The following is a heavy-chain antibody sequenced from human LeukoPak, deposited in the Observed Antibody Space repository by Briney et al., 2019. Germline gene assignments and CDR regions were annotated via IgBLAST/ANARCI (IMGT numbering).Heavy chain of an antibody. CDR3: ARDLTTYYDGPGYALAPLVH. CDR1: GFVFGDYY. J-gene: IGHJ4*02. V-gene: IGHV3-11*01. D-gene: IGHD3-22*01. Sequence: GGSLRLSCAASGFVFGDYYMTWVRLAPGKGLEWLSYISNTGSTRHYAESVKGRFTVSRDNGKNSVYLQMDNVRSEDTAVYYCARDLTTYYDGPGYALAPLVHWGRGTHVTVSS. CDR2: ISNTGSTR.